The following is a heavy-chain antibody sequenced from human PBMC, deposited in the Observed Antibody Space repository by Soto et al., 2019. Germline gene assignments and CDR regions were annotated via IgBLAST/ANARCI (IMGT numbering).Heavy chain of an antibody. V-gene: IGHV4-59*08. CDR1: GGSISSYY. Sequence: SETLSLTCTVSGGSISSYYWSWIRQPPGKGLEWIGYIYYSGSTNYNPSLKSRVTISVDTSKNQFSLKLGAVTAADTAVYYCARHGGGGRDIVVVPAAMEYNWFDPWGQGTLVTVSS. CDR2: IYYSGST. D-gene: IGHD2-2*01. CDR3: ARHGGGGRDIVVVPAAMEYNWFDP. J-gene: IGHJ5*02.